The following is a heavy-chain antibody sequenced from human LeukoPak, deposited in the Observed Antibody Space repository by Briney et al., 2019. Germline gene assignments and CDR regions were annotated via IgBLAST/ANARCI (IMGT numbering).Heavy chain of an antibody. J-gene: IGHJ4*02. CDR2: FSYNVHS. Sequence: PSETLSLTCTVSGGSVSSSNYYWSWIRQPPGKGLEWVGFFSYNVHSDYNPSLKSRVTISVDTSKNQFSLRLSSVTAADTAIYYCARVSVAGTGPEYWGQGTLVTVSS. D-gene: IGHD6-13*01. V-gene: IGHV4-61*01. CDR1: GGSVSSSNYY. CDR3: ARVSVAGTGPEY.